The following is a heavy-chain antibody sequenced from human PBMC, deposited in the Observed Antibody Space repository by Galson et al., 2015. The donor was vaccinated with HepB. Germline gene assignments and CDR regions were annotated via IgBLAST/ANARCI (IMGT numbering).Heavy chain of an antibody. CDR3: AKDDITYYYGSGSYPGYNWFDP. Sequence: SLRLSCAASGFTFSSYAMSWVRQAPGKGLEWVSAISGSGGSTYYADSVKGRFTISRDNSKNTLYLQMNSLRAEDTAVYYCAKDDITYYYGSGSYPGYNWFDPWGQGTLVTVSS. D-gene: IGHD3-10*01. CDR2: ISGSGGST. CDR1: GFTFSSYA. V-gene: IGHV3-23*01. J-gene: IGHJ5*02.